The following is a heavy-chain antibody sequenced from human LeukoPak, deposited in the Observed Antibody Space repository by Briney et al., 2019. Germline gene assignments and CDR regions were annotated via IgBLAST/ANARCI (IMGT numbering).Heavy chain of an antibody. CDR3: AKKRGYASFDY. Sequence: GGSLRLSCAASGSTFSNSWMDWVRQAPGKGLEWVAAIKEDGSEKYYVDSVKGRFTISRDNAKNSLYLQLNSLRSEDTAVYYCAKKRGYASFDYWGQGTLVTVSS. V-gene: IGHV3-7*01. CDR2: IKEDGSEK. D-gene: IGHD2-15*01. J-gene: IGHJ4*02. CDR1: GSTFSNSW.